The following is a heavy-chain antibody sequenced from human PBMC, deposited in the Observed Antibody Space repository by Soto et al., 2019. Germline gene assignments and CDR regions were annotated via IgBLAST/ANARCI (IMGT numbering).Heavy chain of an antibody. CDR2: IIPIFGTA. J-gene: IGHJ5*02. CDR3: ARDGLVVPAAGWFDP. Sequence: QLQLVQPGAEVPKPGSSVKVSCKASGGTFSSYAISWVRQAPGQGLEWMGGIIPIFGTANYAQKFQGRVTITADESTSTAYMELSSLRSEDTAVYYCARDGLVVPAAGWFDPWGQGTLVTVSS. CDR1: GGTFSSYA. D-gene: IGHD2-2*01. V-gene: IGHV1-69*01.